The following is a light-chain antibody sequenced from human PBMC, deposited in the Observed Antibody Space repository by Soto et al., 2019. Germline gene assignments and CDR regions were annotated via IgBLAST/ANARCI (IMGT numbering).Light chain of an antibody. Sequence: EIVSTQPPGTLSLSPRERATLSCRASQSVSSSYLAWYQQKPGQAPRLLIYDVSSRATGVPSRFSGTGSETDFTLTISGLQSEDSAIYFCQQYNNWPFSFGPGTRLEI. CDR1: QSVSSSY. CDR2: DVS. CDR3: QQYNNWPFS. J-gene: IGKJ5*01. V-gene: IGKV3-15*01.